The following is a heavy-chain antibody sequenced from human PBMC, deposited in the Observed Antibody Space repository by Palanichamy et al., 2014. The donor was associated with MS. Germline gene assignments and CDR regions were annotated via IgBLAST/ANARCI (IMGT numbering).Heavy chain of an antibody. CDR2: IHPGGNT. V-gene: IGHV4-34*02. Sequence: QVQLRQWGTSLLKPSETLSLTCAVSSGSFNNFYLTWIRQPPGKGLEWIGDIHPGGNTNYNPSLKSRVSMSVATSKKQVSLNVSSVTAADTAVYYCARGPTNLTPTTLEPLLFCAQGTMVTVSS. D-gene: IGHD2/OR15-2a*01. CDR3: ARGPTNLTPTTLEPLLF. CDR1: SGSFNNFY. J-gene: IGHJ3*01.